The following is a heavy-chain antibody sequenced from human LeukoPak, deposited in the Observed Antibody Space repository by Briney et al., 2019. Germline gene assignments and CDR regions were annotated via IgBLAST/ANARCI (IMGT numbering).Heavy chain of an antibody. CDR3: ARHYFDDSSYYYPFDP. Sequence: KPSETLSLTCAVSGGSISSGVYSWSWIRQPPGKGLEWMGSIYYSGSTYYNPSLKSRVTILVDRSKNQFSLKLSSLTSADTAVYYCARHYFDDSSYYYPFDPWGQGTLVTVSS. CDR1: GGSISSGVYS. J-gene: IGHJ5*02. V-gene: IGHV4-31*11. D-gene: IGHD3-22*01. CDR2: IYYSGST.